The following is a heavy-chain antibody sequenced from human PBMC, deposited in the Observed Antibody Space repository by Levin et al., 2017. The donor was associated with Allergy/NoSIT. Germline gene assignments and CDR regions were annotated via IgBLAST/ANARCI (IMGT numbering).Heavy chain of an antibody. V-gene: IGHV4-59*01. Sequence: SQTLSLTCTVSGGFINSYYWSWIRQPPGKGLEWIGCIFYSESTNYNPSLKSRVTMSVDTSKNQFSLKLSSVTAADTAVYFCARQSGAFDSWGQGTLVTVSS. J-gene: IGHJ4*02. CDR3: ARQSGAFDS. CDR1: GGFINSYY. CDR2: IFYSEST. D-gene: IGHD1-26*01.